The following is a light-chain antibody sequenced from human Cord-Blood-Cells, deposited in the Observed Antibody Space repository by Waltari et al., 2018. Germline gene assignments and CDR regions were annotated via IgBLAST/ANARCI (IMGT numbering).Light chain of an antibody. CDR2: EGS. CDR1: SSDVGSYNL. CDR3: CSYAGSSTWV. V-gene: IGLV2-23*01. Sequence: QSALTQPASVSGSPGQSITISCTGTSSDVGSYNLVSLYQQHPGKAPKLMIYEGSKRASGVSNRFSGSKSGNPASLTISWLQAEDEADYYCCSYAGSSTWVFGGGTKLTVL. J-gene: IGLJ3*02.